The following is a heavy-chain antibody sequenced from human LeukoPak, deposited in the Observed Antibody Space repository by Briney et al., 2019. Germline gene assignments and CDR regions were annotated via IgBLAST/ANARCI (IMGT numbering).Heavy chain of an antibody. CDR2: INWDGDMT. CDR3: TRASGGSYWGSTYVFEI. V-gene: IGHV3-20*04. D-gene: IGHD1-26*01. Sequence: PGGSLRLSCAASGFIFDDYGMSWVRQAPGKGLEWVSGINWDGDMTGYADSVKGRFTISRDNAKKSLYLQMSSLRAEDTALYYCTRASGGSYWGSTYVFEIWGQGTMVTVSS. CDR1: GFIFDDYG. J-gene: IGHJ3*02.